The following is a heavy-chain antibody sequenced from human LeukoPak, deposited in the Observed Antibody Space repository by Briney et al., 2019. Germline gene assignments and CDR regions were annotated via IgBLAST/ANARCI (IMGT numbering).Heavy chain of an antibody. D-gene: IGHD3-16*02. V-gene: IGHV4-39*07. CDR3: ARVEYDYVWGSYRLGAFDY. CDR2: IYYSGST. J-gene: IGHJ4*02. Sequence: SETLSLTCTVSRGSISSSSYYWGWIRQPPGKGLEWIGSIYYSGSTYYNPSLKSRVTISVDTSKNQFSLRLSSVTAADTAVYYCARVEYDYVWGSYRLGAFDYWGQGTLVTVSS. CDR1: RGSISSSSYY.